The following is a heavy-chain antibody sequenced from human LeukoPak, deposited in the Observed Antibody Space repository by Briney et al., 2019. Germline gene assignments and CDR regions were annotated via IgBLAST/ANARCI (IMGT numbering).Heavy chain of an antibody. V-gene: IGHV4-34*01. CDR1: GGSFSAYY. CDR3: TRGFSPGLRFDP. D-gene: IGHD2/OR15-2a*01. J-gene: IGHJ5*02. CDR2: INHSGST. Sequence: SETLSLTCAVYGGSFSAYYWSWIRRPPGKGLEWIGEINHSGSTKYNPSFKSRVAISVDTSKNQFSLNLRSVTAADTAVYYCTRGFSPGLRFDPWGQGTLVTVSS.